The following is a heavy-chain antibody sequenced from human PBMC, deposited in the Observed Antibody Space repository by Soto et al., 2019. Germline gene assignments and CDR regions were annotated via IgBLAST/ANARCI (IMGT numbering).Heavy chain of an antibody. CDR3: ARXSLVHGYYYXXXXV. V-gene: IGHV4-59*08. J-gene: IGHJ6*03. Sequence: SETLSLTCTVSGGSISSYYWSWIRQPPGKGLEWIGYIYYSGSTNYNPSLKSRVTISVDTSKNQFSLKLSSVTAADTAVYYCARXSLVHGYYYXXXXVXGKGNTVTVS. CDR1: GGSISSYY. CDR2: IYYSGST.